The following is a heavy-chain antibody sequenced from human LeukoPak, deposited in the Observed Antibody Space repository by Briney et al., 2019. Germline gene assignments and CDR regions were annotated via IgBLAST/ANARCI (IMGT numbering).Heavy chain of an antibody. V-gene: IGHV1-2*02. J-gene: IGHJ4*02. CDR1: GYTFTGYY. CDR2: INPNSGGT. Sequence: APVKVSCKASGYTFTGYYMHWVRQAPGQGLEWMGWINPNSGGTNYAQKFQGRVTMTRDTSISTAYMELSSLRSEDTAVYYCASIAAAERDYWGQGTLVTVSS. D-gene: IGHD6-13*01. CDR3: ASIAAAERDY.